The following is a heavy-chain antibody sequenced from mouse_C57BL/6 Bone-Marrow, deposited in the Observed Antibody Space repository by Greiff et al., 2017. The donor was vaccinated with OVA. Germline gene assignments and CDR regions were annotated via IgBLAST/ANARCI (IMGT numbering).Heavy chain of an antibody. J-gene: IGHJ2*01. CDR3: TTDYGMDY. CDR2: IDPENGDT. CDR1: GFNIKDDY. V-gene: IGHV14-4*01. Sequence: EVHLVESGAELVRPGASVKLSCTASGFNIKDDYMHWVKQRPEQGLEWIGWIDPENGDTEYASKFQGKATITADTSSNTAYLQLSSLTSEDTAVYYCTTDYGMDYWGQGTTLTVSS. D-gene: IGHD1-1*01.